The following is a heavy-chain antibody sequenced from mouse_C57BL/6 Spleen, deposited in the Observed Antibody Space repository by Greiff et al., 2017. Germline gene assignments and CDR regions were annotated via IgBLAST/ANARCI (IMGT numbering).Heavy chain of an antibody. J-gene: IGHJ2*01. CDR2: IWSGGST. D-gene: IGHD2-10*01. CDR1: GFSLTSYG. CDR3: ARPYYGNYGYFDY. Sequence: VKLMESGPGLVQPSQSLSITCTVSGFSLTSYGVHWVRQSPGKGLEWLGVIWSGGSTDYNAAFISRLSISKDNSKSQVFFKMNSLQADDTAIYYCARPYYGNYGYFDYWGQGTTLTVSS. V-gene: IGHV2-2*01.